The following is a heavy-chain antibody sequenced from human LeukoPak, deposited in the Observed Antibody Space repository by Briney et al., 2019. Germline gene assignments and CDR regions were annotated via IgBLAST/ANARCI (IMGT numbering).Heavy chain of an antibody. D-gene: IGHD3-10*01. CDR2: SYRSGST. Sequence: SETLSLTCAVSGCSISNGYYWGWIRQPPGKGLEWIGSSYRSGSTYYKPSLKSRVTISVDTSKNQFSLKLSSVTAADTAVYYCARAVSRSYYNGDYFDYWGQGTLVTVSS. CDR1: GCSISNGYY. CDR3: ARAVSRSYYNGDYFDY. J-gene: IGHJ4*02. V-gene: IGHV4-38-2*01.